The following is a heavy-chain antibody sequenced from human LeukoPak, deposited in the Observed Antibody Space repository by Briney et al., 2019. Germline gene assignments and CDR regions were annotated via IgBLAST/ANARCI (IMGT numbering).Heavy chain of an antibody. CDR1: GFTFATYA. Sequence: GGSLRLSCAASGFTFATYATSWVRQAPGKGLEWVSSISGSGGLTYYADSVRGRFTISRDNSKNTLYLQMNSLRAEDTAVYYCAKSPTSSGSYYSPLYFDYWGQGTLVTVSS. V-gene: IGHV3-23*01. D-gene: IGHD3-10*01. CDR2: ISGSGGLT. CDR3: AKSPTSSGSYYSPLYFDY. J-gene: IGHJ4*02.